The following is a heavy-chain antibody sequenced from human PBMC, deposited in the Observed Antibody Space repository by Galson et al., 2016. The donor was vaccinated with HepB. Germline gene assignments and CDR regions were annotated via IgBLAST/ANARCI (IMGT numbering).Heavy chain of an antibody. CDR3: ARDVQFRFDH. CDR2: ISANSGNT. V-gene: IGHV1-18*04. CDR1: GYRFFTYG. J-gene: IGHJ4*02. D-gene: IGHD4-11*01. Sequence: SVKVSCKASGYRFFTYGISWVRQAPGQGFEWLGWISANSGNTIYAQKFQGRVTMTRDTSASTVYMDLRSLRSDDTAVYYCARDVQFRFDHWGQGTLVTVSS.